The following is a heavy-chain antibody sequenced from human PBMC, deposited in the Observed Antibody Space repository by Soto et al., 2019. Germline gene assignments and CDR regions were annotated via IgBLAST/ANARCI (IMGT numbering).Heavy chain of an antibody. D-gene: IGHD2-2*01. CDR3: ARDLKMVVPAAIGY. V-gene: IGHV1-18*01. CDR2: ISAYNGNT. J-gene: IGHJ4*02. Sequence: ASVKVSCKASGYTFTSYGISWVRQAPGQGLEWMGWISAYNGNTNYAQKLQGRVTMTTDTSTSTAYMELRSLRSDDTAVYYCARDLKMVVPAAIGYWGQGTLVTVSS. CDR1: GYTFTSYG.